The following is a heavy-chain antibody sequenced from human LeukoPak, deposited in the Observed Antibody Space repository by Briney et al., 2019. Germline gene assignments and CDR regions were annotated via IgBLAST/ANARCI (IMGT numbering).Heavy chain of an antibody. CDR3: ARGGYCSSTSCYVFDS. D-gene: IGHD2-2*01. CDR2: IYHSGST. J-gene: IGHJ4*02. Sequence: SETLSLTCTVSGGSISGYHWSWIRQPPGKGLEWIGEIYHSGSTNYNPSLKSRVTISVDKSKSQFSLELTSVTAADTALYYCARGGYCSSTSCYVFDSWGQGTLVTVSS. CDR1: GGSISGYH. V-gene: IGHV4-59*12.